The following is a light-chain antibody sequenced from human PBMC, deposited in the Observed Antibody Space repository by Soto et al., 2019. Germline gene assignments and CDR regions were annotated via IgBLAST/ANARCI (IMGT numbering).Light chain of an antibody. CDR2: DVS. V-gene: IGLV2-14*03. CDR3: SSFTRSNSYV. Sequence: QSALTQPASVSGSPGQSITISCTGTSSDVGAYNYVSWYQQHPGKVPKLMIYDVSDRPSGVSNRFSGSKSGNTASLTSSGLQSEYEAYYYCSSFTRSNSYVFGTGTKLTVL. J-gene: IGLJ1*01. CDR1: SSDVGAYNY.